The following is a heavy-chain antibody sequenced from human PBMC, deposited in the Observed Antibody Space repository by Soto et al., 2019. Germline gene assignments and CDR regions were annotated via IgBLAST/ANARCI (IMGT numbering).Heavy chain of an antibody. V-gene: IGHV2-5*02. CDR1: GFSLSTSGVA. J-gene: IGHJ5*02. D-gene: IGHD3-10*01. CDR2: IYWDDDK. CDR3: AHSSYYGSGNSP. Sequence: SGPTLVNPTQTLTLTCTFSGFSLSTSGVAVGWIRQPPGKALEWLALIYWDDDKRYSPSLESRLTITKDTSKNQVVLTMTNMEPVDTGTYYCAHSSYYGSGNSPWGQGALVTVSS.